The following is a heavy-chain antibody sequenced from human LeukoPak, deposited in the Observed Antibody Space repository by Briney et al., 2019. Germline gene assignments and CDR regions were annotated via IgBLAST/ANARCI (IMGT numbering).Heavy chain of an antibody. CDR1: GFTFSSYW. CDR2: IKQDGSEK. D-gene: IGHD3-3*01. CDR3: ARVMRFLEWAGGFDP. V-gene: IGHV3-7*01. J-gene: IGHJ5*02. Sequence: GGSLRLSCAASGFTFSSYWMSWVRQAPGKGLEWVANIKQDGSEKYYVDSVKGRFTISRDDAKNSLYLQMNSLRAEDTAVYYCARVMRFLEWAGGFDPWGQGTLVTVSS.